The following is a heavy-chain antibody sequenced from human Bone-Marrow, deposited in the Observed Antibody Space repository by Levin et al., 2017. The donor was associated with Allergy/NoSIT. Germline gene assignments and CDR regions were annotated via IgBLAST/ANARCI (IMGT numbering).Heavy chain of an antibody. J-gene: IGHJ6*03. D-gene: IGHD3-3*01. Sequence: GGSLRLSCAASGFTFSSYAMSWVRQAPGKGLEWVSAISGSGGSTYYADSVKGRFTISRDNSKNTLYLQMNSLRAEDTAVYYCAKTTIFGVVTSYYYMDVWGKGTTVTVSS. V-gene: IGHV3-23*01. CDR1: GFTFSSYA. CDR3: AKTTIFGVVTSYYYMDV. CDR2: ISGSGGST.